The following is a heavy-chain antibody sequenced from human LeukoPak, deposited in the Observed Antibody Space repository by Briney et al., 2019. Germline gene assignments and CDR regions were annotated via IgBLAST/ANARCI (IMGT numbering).Heavy chain of an antibody. J-gene: IGHJ3*02. CDR3: ARLPTVNDAFDI. CDR2: INPNSGGT. Sequence: GAPVKVSCKASGYTFTGYYMHWVRQAPGQGLEWKGWINPNSGGTNYAQKFQGRVTMTRDTSTSTVYMELSRLRSDDTAVYYCARLPTVNDAFDIWGQGTMVTVSS. V-gene: IGHV1-2*02. CDR1: GYTFTGYY. D-gene: IGHD4-11*01.